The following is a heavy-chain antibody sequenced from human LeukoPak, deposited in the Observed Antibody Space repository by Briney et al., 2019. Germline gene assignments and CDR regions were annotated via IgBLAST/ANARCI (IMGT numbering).Heavy chain of an antibody. V-gene: IGHV3-11*06. CDR1: GFTFSDYY. CDR3: ARIASSSGSADLYYFDY. CDR2: ISSSSSYT. Sequence: GGSLRLSCAASGFTFSDYYMSWIRQAPGKGLEWVSYISSSSSYTNYADSVKGRFTISRDNAKNSLYLQMNSLRAEDTAVYYCARIASSSGSADLYYFDYWGQGTLVTVSS. D-gene: IGHD6-19*01. J-gene: IGHJ4*02.